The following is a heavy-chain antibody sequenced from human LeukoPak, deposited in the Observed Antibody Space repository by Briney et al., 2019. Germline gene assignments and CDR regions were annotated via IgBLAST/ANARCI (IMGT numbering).Heavy chain of an antibody. J-gene: IGHJ4*02. CDR1: GGSISRYY. D-gene: IGHD3-9*01. V-gene: IGHV4-59*01. CDR2: IYYSGST. Sequence: PSETLSLTCTVSGGSISRYYWSWIRQPPGKGLEWIGYIYYSGSTNYNPSLKSRVTISVDTSKNQFSLKLSSVTAADTAVYYCARDRFDYYFDYWGQGTLVTVSS. CDR3: ARDRFDYYFDY.